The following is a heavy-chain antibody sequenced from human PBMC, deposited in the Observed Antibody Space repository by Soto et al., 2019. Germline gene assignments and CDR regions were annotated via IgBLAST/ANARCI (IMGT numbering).Heavy chain of an antibody. Sequence: SVKVSCKASGGTFSSYAISWVRQAPGQGLEWMGGIIPIFGTANYAQKFQGRVTITADESTSTAYMELSSLRSEDTAVYYCARDQGDCSSTSCYYDAFDIWGQGTMVTVSS. D-gene: IGHD2-2*01. CDR1: GGTFSSYA. J-gene: IGHJ3*02. V-gene: IGHV1-69*13. CDR2: IIPIFGTA. CDR3: ARDQGDCSSTSCYYDAFDI.